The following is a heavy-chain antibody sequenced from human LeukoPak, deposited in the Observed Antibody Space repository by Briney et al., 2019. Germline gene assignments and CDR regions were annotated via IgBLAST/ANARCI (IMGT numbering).Heavy chain of an antibody. CDR2: INPNSGGT. CDR3: ARSYRVAGTFPGY. Sequence: ASVKVSCKASGYTFTGYYMHWVRQAPGQGLEWMGWINPNSGGTNYAQKFQGWVTMTRDTSISTAYMELSRLRSDDTAVYYCARSYRVAGTFPGYWGQGTLVTVSS. V-gene: IGHV1-2*04. CDR1: GYTFTGYY. D-gene: IGHD6-19*01. J-gene: IGHJ4*02.